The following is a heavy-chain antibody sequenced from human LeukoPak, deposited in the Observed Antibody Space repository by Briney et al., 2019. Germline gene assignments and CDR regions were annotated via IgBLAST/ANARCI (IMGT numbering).Heavy chain of an antibody. J-gene: IGHJ4*02. Sequence: GGSLRLSCAASGFTFSNAWMSWVRQAPGKGLEWVGRIKSKTDGGTTDYAAPVKGRFTISRDDSKNTLYLQMNSLKTEDTAVYYCTTDGFSGSYLRWVYYFDYWGQGTLVTVSS. CDR2: IKSKTDGGTT. V-gene: IGHV3-15*01. D-gene: IGHD1-26*01. CDR1: GFTFSNAW. CDR3: TTDGFSGSYLRWVYYFDY.